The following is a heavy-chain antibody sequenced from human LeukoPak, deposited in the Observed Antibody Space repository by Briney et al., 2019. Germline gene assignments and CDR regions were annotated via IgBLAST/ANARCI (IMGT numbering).Heavy chain of an antibody. J-gene: IGHJ4*02. V-gene: IGHV1-8*03. CDR3: ASIDYVWGSYRGYFDY. Sequence: ASVKVSCKASGYTFTSYDINWVRQATGQGLEWMGWMNPNSGNTGYAQKFQSRVTITRNTSISTAYMELSRLRSDDTAVYYCASIDYVWGSYRGYFDYWGQGTLVTVSS. CDR1: GYTFTSYD. CDR2: MNPNSGNT. D-gene: IGHD3-16*02.